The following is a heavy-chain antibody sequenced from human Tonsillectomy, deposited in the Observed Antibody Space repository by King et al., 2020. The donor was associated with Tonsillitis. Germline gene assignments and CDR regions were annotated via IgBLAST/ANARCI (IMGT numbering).Heavy chain of an antibody. Sequence: QLVQSGGGVVQPGRSLRLSCAASGFTFSSYAMHWVRQAPGKGLEWVAVISYDGSNKYYADSVKGRFTISRDNSKNTLYLQMNSLRTEDTAVYYCAREVIAVADEYFRYWGQGTLVTVSS. V-gene: IGHV3-30*04. CDR3: AREVIAVADEYFRY. CDR2: ISYDGSNK. CDR1: GFTFSSYA. D-gene: IGHD6-19*01. J-gene: IGHJ1*01.